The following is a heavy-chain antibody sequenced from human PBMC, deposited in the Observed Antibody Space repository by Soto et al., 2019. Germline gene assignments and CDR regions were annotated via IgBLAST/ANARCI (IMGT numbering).Heavy chain of an antibody. CDR2: IIPIFGTA. CDR1: GGTFSSYA. J-gene: IGHJ4*02. D-gene: IGHD3-3*01. Sequence: QVQLVQSGAEVKKPGSSVKVSCKASGGTFSSYAISWVRQAPGQGLEWMGGIIPIFGTANYAQKFQGRVTNTADESTSTAYMELSSLRSEDTAVYYCARSQYYDFWSGYFSPMSYDYWGQGTLVTVSS. CDR3: ARSQYYDFWSGYFSPMSYDY. V-gene: IGHV1-69*01.